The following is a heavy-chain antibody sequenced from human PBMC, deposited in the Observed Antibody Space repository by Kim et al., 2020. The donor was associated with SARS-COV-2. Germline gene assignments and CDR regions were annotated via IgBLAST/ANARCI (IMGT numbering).Heavy chain of an antibody. D-gene: IGHD3-16*01. CDR3: ARDPVRRDAYNFDC. V-gene: IGHV4-39*07. J-gene: IGHJ4*01. CDR1: GGSVSSNTNY. CDR2: LYYSGKT. Sequence: SETLSLTCTVSGGSVSSNTNYWGWIRQPPGMALEWIGTLYYSGKTYYNPSLKSRVTISLDTSKNQFSLKLSSVTAADTAVYFCARDPVRRDAYNFDCWV.